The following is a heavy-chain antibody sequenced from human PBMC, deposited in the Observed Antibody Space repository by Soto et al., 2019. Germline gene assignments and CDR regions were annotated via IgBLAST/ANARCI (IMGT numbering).Heavy chain of an antibody. CDR1: GFTFSSYA. CDR2: ISGSGGST. Sequence: LRLSCASSGFTFSSYAMSWVRQAPGKGLEWVSAISGSGGSTYYADSVKGRFTISRDNSKNTLYLQMNSLRAEDTAVYYCAKVRDFWIPAGYFDYWGQGTLVTVSS. J-gene: IGHJ4*02. V-gene: IGHV3-23*01. CDR3: AKVRDFWIPAGYFDY. D-gene: IGHD3-3*01.